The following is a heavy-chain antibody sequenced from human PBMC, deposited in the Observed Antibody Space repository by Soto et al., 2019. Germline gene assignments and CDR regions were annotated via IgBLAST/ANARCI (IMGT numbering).Heavy chain of an antibody. CDR2: VTADGGT. V-gene: IGHV3-23*01. J-gene: IGHJ3*02. Sequence: EVQVLESGGGLVQPGGSLRLSCEGSGFTVSSHAMTWIRQAPGKGPEWVSTVTADGGTYYADSVKGRFAMSRDTSENTXXLQMNSLGAEDTAAYYCALHVSCSGGSCQYDAFAIRGQGTMVTVSS. CDR1: GFTVSSHA. CDR3: ALHVSCSGGSCQYDAFAI. D-gene: IGHD2-15*01.